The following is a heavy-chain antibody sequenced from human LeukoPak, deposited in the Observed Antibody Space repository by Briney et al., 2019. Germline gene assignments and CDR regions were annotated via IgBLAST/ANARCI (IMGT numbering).Heavy chain of an antibody. Sequence: GGSLRLSCAASGFTFDDYAMHWVRQAPGKGLEWVSLISGDGGSTYYADSVEGRFTISRDNSKNSLYLQMNSLRTEDTALYYCAKVRRAGACFDYWGQGTLVTVST. CDR3: AKVRRAGACFDY. CDR2: ISGDGGST. CDR1: GFTFDDYA. D-gene: IGHD1-26*01. V-gene: IGHV3-43*02. J-gene: IGHJ4*02.